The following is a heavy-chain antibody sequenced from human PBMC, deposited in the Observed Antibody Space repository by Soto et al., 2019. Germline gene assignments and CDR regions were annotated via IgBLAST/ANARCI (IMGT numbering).Heavy chain of an antibody. CDR3: EKLSY. V-gene: IGHV3-23*01. J-gene: IGHJ4*02. CDR2: ISGSGSSK. CDR1: GFTFSSYA. D-gene: IGHD3-16*02. Sequence: GGSLRLSCAASGFTFSSYAMSWVRQAPGKGLEWVSDISGSGSSKYYAYSVKGRFTISRENYKNTLYLQMNRLRAEDTAVYFCEKLSYWGQGTLVTVSS.